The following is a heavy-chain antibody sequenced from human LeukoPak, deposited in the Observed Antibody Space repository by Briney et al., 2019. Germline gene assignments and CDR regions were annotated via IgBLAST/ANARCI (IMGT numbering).Heavy chain of an antibody. CDR2: ISGSGGST. V-gene: IGHV3-23*01. CDR1: GFTFSSYA. Sequence: GGSLRLSCAASGFTFSSYAMSWVRRAPGKGLEWVSAISGSGGSTYYADSVKGRFTISRDNSKNTLYLQMNSLRAEDTAVYYCAKYDSSGYYAETYYYYGMDVWGQGTTVTVSS. CDR3: AKYDSSGYYAETYYYYGMDV. D-gene: IGHD3-22*01. J-gene: IGHJ6*02.